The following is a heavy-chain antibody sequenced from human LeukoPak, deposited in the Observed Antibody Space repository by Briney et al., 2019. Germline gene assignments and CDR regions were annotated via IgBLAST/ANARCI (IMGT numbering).Heavy chain of an antibody. D-gene: IGHD6-19*01. Sequence: SETLSLTCTVSSRSISSYYWIWLRQPPGKGLEWLGYIYYSGSTNYNTFLKSRVTISVDTSKNQFSLKLSCVTAADTAVYYCARGSSGWYGLFSFWGQGTLVTVSS. CDR1: SRSISSYY. V-gene: IGHV4-59*01. CDR3: ARGSSGWYGLFSF. CDR2: IYYSGST. J-gene: IGHJ4*02.